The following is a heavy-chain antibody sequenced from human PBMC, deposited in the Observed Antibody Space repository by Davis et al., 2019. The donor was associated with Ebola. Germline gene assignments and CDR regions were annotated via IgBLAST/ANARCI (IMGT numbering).Heavy chain of an antibody. CDR3: AKVATYYDFWSGYQRYYFDY. CDR2: INPSGGST. Sequence: ASVKVSCKASGYTFTSYYMHWVRQAPGQGLEWMGIINPSGGSTSYAQKFQGRVTMTRDTSTSTVYMELSSLRTEDTALYYCAKVATYYDFWSGYQRYYFDYWGQGTLVTVSS. D-gene: IGHD3-3*01. CDR1: GYTFTSYY. J-gene: IGHJ4*02. V-gene: IGHV1-46*01.